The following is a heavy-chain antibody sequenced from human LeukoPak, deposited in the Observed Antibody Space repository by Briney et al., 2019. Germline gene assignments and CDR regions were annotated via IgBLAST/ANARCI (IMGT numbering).Heavy chain of an antibody. J-gene: IGHJ1*01. D-gene: IGHD3-10*01. CDR1: GYTFTGKF. Sequence: ASVKVSCKASGYTFTGKFIHWVRQAPGQGLEWMGIINPSGGSTSYAQKFQGRVTMTRDTSTSTVYMELSSLRSEDTAVYYCARDYGAAAEYFQHWGQGTLVTVSS. CDR2: INPSGGST. CDR3: ARDYGAAAEYFQH. V-gene: IGHV1-46*01.